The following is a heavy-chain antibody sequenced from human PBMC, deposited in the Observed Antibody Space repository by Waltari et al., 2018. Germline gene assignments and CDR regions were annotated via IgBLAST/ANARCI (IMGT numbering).Heavy chain of an antibody. D-gene: IGHD6-19*01. J-gene: IGHJ4*02. CDR2: VYHGAGT. CDR1: GFSISSGYF. V-gene: IGHV4-38-2*01. CDR3: ASSYNGWYDYVY. Sequence: QVQLQESGPGLVKPSETLSLTCAVSGFSISSGYFWGWIRQPPGKGLEWIGSVYHGAGTYYNPSLRGRITISIDTSKNQFSLKLTSVTAADTAMYYCASSYNGWYDYVYWGQGTLVTVSS.